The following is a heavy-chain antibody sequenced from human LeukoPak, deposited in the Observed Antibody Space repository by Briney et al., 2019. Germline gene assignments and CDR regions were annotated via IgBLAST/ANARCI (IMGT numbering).Heavy chain of an antibody. J-gene: IGHJ4*02. CDR2: ISAYNGNT. D-gene: IGHD6-13*01. CDR1: GYTFTSYG. Sequence: GASVKVSCKASGYTFTSYGISWVRQAPGQGLEWMGWISAYNGNTNYAQKLQGRVIMTTDTSTSTAYMELRCLRSDDTAVYYCARGVSSWYSPPEFDYWGQGTLVTVSS. V-gene: IGHV1-18*01. CDR3: ARGVSSWYSPPEFDY.